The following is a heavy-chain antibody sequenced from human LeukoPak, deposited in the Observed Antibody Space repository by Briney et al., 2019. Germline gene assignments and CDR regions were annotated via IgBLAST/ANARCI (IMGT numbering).Heavy chain of an antibody. CDR2: ISAYNGNT. J-gene: IGHJ4*02. V-gene: IGHV1-18*01. Sequence: GASVKVSCKASGYTFIIYGITWVRQAPGQELEWMGWISAYNGNTNYAQKFQGRVTMTRDTSISTAYMELSRLRSDDTAVYYCARDTPMVRGVMGHWGQGTLVTVSS. CDR3: ARDTPMVRGVMGH. CDR1: GYTFIIYG. D-gene: IGHD3-10*01.